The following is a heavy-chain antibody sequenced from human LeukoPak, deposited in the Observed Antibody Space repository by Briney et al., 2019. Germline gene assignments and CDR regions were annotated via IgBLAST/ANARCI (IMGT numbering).Heavy chain of an antibody. CDR3: ARRQGCSSTSCPPDS. CDR1: GYSFTIYW. V-gene: IGHV5-51*01. CDR2: IYPGDSDT. Sequence: GESLKFSCRASGYSFTIYWIGWVRQMPGKGLEWMGIIYPGDSDTRYSPSFQGQVTMSADKSINTAYLQWSSLKASDTAMYYCARRQGCSSTSCPPDSWGQGTLVTVSS. D-gene: IGHD2-2*01. J-gene: IGHJ4*02.